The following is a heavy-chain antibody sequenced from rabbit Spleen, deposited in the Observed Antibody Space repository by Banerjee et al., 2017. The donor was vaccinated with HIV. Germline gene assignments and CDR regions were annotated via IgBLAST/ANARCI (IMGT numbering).Heavy chain of an antibody. CDR3: ARDSGSSFSSYGMDL. Sequence: QSLEESGGDLVKPGASLTLTCTASGFSFSSTYYMCWVRQAPGKGLEWIACIYTSSGSTYYASWAKGRFTISKASSTTVTLEMTSLTVADTATYFCARDSGSSFSSYGMDLWGQGTLVTVS. CDR1: GFSFSSTYY. V-gene: IGHV1S40*01. D-gene: IGHD8-1*01. J-gene: IGHJ6*01. CDR2: IYTSSGST.